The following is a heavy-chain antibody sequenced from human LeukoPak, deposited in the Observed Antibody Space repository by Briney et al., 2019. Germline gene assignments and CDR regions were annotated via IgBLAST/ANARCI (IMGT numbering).Heavy chain of an antibody. V-gene: IGHV1-18*01. D-gene: IGHD4-11*01. Sequence: ASVKVSCKASDYTFTNYGVSWVRQAPGQGLEWMGWISAYNGKTYYAQKFQGRVTVTTDTSTSTAYMDLRSLRSDDTAVYYCARDRPTTVGDDYYYYMDVWGKGTTVTVSS. J-gene: IGHJ6*03. CDR2: ISAYNGKT. CDR1: DYTFTNYG. CDR3: ARDRPTTVGDDYYYYMDV.